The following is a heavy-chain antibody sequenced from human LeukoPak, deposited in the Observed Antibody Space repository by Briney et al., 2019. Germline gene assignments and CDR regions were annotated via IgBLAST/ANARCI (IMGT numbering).Heavy chain of an antibody. Sequence: PSETLSLTCTVSGGSISSGDYYWSWIRQPPGKGLEWIGYIYYSGSTYYNPSLKSRVTIPVDTSKNQFSLKLSSVTAADTAVYYCALLLWFGELSGWGQGTLVAVSS. V-gene: IGHV4-30-4*01. J-gene: IGHJ4*02. CDR2: IYYSGST. D-gene: IGHD3-10*01. CDR1: GGSISSGDYY. CDR3: ALLLWFGELSG.